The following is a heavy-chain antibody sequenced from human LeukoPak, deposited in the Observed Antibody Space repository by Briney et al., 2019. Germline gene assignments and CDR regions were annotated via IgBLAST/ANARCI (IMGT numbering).Heavy chain of an antibody. J-gene: IGHJ6*02. CDR2: IIPIFGTA. V-gene: IGHV1-69*13. Sequence: GASVKVSCKASGYTFTGYYMHWVRQAPGQGLEWMGGIIPIFGTANYAQKFQGRVTITADESTSTAYMELSSLRSEDTAVYYCASGGPMVPYYYYGMDVWGQGTTVTVSS. CDR3: ASGGPMVPYYYYGMDV. CDR1: GYTFTGYY. D-gene: IGHD3-10*01.